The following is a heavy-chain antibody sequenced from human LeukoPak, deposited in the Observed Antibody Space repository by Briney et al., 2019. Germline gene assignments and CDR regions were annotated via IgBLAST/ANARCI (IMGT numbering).Heavy chain of an antibody. Sequence: PGGSLRLSCAASGFTFSSYSMNWVRQAPGKGLEWVSAISGSGGSTYYADSVKGRFTISRDNSKNTLYLQMNSLRAEDTAVYYCAKDRQQLVGWFDPWGQGTLVTVSS. D-gene: IGHD6-13*01. CDR3: AKDRQQLVGWFDP. J-gene: IGHJ5*02. CDR2: ISGSGGST. V-gene: IGHV3-23*01. CDR1: GFTFSSYS.